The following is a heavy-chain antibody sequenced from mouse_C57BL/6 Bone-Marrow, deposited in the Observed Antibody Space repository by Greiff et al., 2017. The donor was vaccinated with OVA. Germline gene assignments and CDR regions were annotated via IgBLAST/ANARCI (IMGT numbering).Heavy chain of an antibody. V-gene: IGHV14-4*01. Sequence: VQLQQPGAELVRPGASVKLSCTASGFTIKDDYMHWVKQRPEQGLEWIGWIDPENGDTEYASKFQGKATITADTSSNTAYLQLSSLTSEDTAVYYCTRWDDYDTWFAYWGQGTLVTVSA. CDR2: IDPENGDT. J-gene: IGHJ3*01. CDR3: TRWDDYDTWFAY. CDR1: GFTIKDDY. D-gene: IGHD2-4*01.